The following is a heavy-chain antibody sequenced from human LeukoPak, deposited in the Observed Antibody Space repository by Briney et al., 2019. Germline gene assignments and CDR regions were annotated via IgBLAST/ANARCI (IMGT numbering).Heavy chain of an antibody. CDR2: IKQDGSKK. CDR3: AREIGDSYSSGWYDAFDI. V-gene: IGHV3-7*01. CDR1: GFPFSSYR. J-gene: IGHJ3*02. D-gene: IGHD6-19*01. Sequence: GGSLRLSCVASGFPFSSYRMTWVRQAPGKGLEWVANIKQDGSKKSYVDSVKGRFTISRDNAKNSLYLQMNSLRAEDTAVYYCAREIGDSYSSGWYDAFDIWGQGTMVTVSS.